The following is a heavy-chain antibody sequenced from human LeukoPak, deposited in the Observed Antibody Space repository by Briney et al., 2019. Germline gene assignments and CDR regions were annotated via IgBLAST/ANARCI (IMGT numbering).Heavy chain of an antibody. CDR2: ISDYNGNT. J-gene: IGHJ5*02. CDR3: ARDLYRDSLPVSWFDP. Sequence: GASVKVSCKASGGTFSSYGISWVRLAPGQGLEWMGWISDYNGNTNYAQKLQGRVTMTTDTSTSTAYMELRSLRSDDTAVYYCARDLYRDSLPVSWFDPWGQGTLVTVSS. CDR1: GGTFSSYG. D-gene: IGHD4-11*01. V-gene: IGHV1-18*01.